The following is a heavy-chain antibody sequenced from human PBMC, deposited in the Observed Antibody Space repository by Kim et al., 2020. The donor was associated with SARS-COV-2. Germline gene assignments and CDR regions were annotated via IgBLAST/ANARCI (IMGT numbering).Heavy chain of an antibody. CDR1: GYTFTSYA. J-gene: IGHJ3*02. Sequence: ASVKVSCKASGYTFTSYAMNWVRQAPGQGLEWMGWINTNTGNPTYAQGFTGRFVFSLDTSVSTAYLQISSLKAEDTAVYYCAMAGAIVVVPAAINAFDIWGQGTMVTVSS. CDR2: INTNTGNP. D-gene: IGHD2-2*01. CDR3: AMAGAIVVVPAAINAFDI. V-gene: IGHV7-4-1*02.